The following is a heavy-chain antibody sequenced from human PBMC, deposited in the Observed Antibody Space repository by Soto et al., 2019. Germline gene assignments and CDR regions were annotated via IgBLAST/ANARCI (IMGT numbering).Heavy chain of an antibody. CDR3: ARHNRYSSTWFEGWFDP. D-gene: IGHD6-13*01. J-gene: IGHJ5*02. V-gene: IGHV5-51*01. CDR2: IHPGDSDT. CDR1: GYSFTNYW. Sequence: GESLKISCQGSGYSFTNYWVGWVRQIPGRGMEWMGIIHPGDSDTRYSPFFQGQVTISADKSISTAYLQWSSLKASDTAMYYCARHNRYSSTWFEGWFDPWGQGTLVTVSS.